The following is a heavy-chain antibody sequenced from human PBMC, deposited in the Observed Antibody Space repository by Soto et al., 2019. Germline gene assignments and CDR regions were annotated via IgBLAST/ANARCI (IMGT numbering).Heavy chain of an antibody. V-gene: IGHV1-69*01. Sequence: SVKVSCKASGGTFSSYAISWVRQAPGQGLEWMGGIIPIFGTANYAQKFQGRVTITADDSTSTAYMELSSLRSEDTAVYYCAIAPREEWPAAYFYYWGQGSMVTVSS. CDR3: AIAPREEWPAAYFYY. J-gene: IGHJ4*02. CDR1: GGTFSSYA. CDR2: IIPIFGTA. D-gene: IGHD3-3*01.